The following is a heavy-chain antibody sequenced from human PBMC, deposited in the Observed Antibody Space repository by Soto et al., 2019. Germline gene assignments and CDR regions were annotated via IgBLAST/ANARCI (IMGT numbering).Heavy chain of an antibody. V-gene: IGHV6-1*01. CDR3: AVTISYPRYYMDV. CDR1: GDSVSSNSAA. CDR2: TYYRSRWYN. J-gene: IGHJ6*03. Sequence: QVQLQESGPGLVKPSQTLSLTCAISGDSVSSNSAAWNWIRQSPSRGLEWLGRTYYRSRWYNDYAGPVSSRRTVNADTSQTQLSLHLTSMTPEETDVYYCAVTISYPRYYMDVWGKGTTVTVSS. D-gene: IGHD2-2*01.